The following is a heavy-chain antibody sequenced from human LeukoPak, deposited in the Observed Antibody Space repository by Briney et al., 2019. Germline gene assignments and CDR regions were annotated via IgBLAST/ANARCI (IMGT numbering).Heavy chain of an antibody. Sequence: ASVKVSCKASGYTFTSYDINWVRQATGQGLEWMGWMNPNSGNTGYAQKFQGRVTMTRNTSISTAYMELSSLRSEDTAVYYCARGRVSSRSYPFQHWGQGTLVTVSS. CDR1: GYTFTSYD. CDR3: ARGRVSSRSYPFQH. J-gene: IGHJ1*01. V-gene: IGHV1-8*01. CDR2: MNPNSGNT. D-gene: IGHD1-26*01.